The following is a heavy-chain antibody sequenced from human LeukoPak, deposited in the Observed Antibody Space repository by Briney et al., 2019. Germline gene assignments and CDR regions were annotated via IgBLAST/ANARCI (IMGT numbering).Heavy chain of an antibody. V-gene: IGHV3-15*01. CDR3: TTGGNENYYYYYYMDV. CDR1: GFTFSYAW. Sequence: GGSLRLSCAASGFTFSYAWMSWVRQAPGKGLEWVGRIKSKTDGGTTDYAAPVKGRFTISRDDSKNTLYLQMNSLKTEDTAVYYCTTGGNENYYYYYYMDVWGKGTTVTISS. J-gene: IGHJ6*03. D-gene: IGHD4-23*01. CDR2: IKSKTDGGTT.